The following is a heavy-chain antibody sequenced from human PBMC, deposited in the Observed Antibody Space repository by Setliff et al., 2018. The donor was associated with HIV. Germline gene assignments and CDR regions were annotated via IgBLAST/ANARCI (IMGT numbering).Heavy chain of an antibody. Sequence: PSETLSLTCTASGGSISSHYWSWIRQPPGKGLEWIGHIYTSGSTNYNPSLKSRVTTSVGTSKNQFSLKLSSVTAADTAVYYCARCYYNFWSGYPLDYMDVWGKGTTVTVSS. V-gene: IGHV4-4*08. D-gene: IGHD3-3*01. CDR3: ARCYYNFWSGYPLDYMDV. CDR1: GGSISSHY. J-gene: IGHJ6*03. CDR2: IYTSGST.